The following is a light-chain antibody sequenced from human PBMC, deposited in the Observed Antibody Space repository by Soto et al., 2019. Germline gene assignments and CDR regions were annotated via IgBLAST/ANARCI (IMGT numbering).Light chain of an antibody. Sequence: DIQWTQSPSFLSASVGDRVTITCRASQGISSYLAWYQQKPGKAPKLLIYAASTLQSGVPSSFSGSGSGTEFTLTISSLQPEDFATYYCQQLNSYPLTFGGGTKVDIK. CDR2: AAS. CDR1: QGISSY. J-gene: IGKJ4*01. V-gene: IGKV1-9*01. CDR3: QQLNSYPLT.